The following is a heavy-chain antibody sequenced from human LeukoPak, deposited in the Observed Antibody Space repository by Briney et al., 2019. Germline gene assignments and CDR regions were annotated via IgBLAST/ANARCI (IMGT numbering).Heavy chain of an antibody. CDR3: ARGVSGTGPDI. J-gene: IGHJ3*02. CDR2: IKTDGSST. D-gene: IGHD5/OR15-5a*01. Sequence: GGSLRLSCAASGFTFSSYWMHWVRQAPGKGLVWLSRIKTDGSSTDYADSVKGRFTISRDNAKNTMYLQMNSLRAEDTVVYYCARGVSGTGPDIWGLGTMVTVSS. CDR1: GFTFSSYW. V-gene: IGHV3-74*01.